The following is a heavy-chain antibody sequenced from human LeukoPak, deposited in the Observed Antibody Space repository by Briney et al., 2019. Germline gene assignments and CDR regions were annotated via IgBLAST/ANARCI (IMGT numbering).Heavy chain of an antibody. Sequence: GGSLRLSCAASGFTVSSNYMSWVRQAPGKGLEWVAFIRYDGSNKYYADSVKGRFTISRDNSKNTLYLQMNSLRAEDTAVYYCAKDCNPNLGAPDAFDIWGQGTMVTVSS. D-gene: IGHD1-26*01. V-gene: IGHV3-30*02. CDR2: IRYDGSNK. J-gene: IGHJ3*02. CDR1: GFTVSSNY. CDR3: AKDCNPNLGAPDAFDI.